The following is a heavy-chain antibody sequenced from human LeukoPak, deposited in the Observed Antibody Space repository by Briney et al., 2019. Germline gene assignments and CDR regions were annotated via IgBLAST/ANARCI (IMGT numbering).Heavy chain of an antibody. V-gene: IGHV1-18*01. Sequence: GASVKVSCKASGYTFTSYGISWVRQAPGQGLEWMGWISAYNGNTNYAQKLQGRVTMTEDTSTDTAYMELSSLRSEDTAVYYCATGYSGYGSQRIVEWLPNYGMDVWGQGTTVTVSS. CDR2: ISAYNGNT. D-gene: IGHD5-12*01. CDR3: ATGYSGYGSQRIVEWLPNYGMDV. J-gene: IGHJ6*02. CDR1: GYTFTSYG.